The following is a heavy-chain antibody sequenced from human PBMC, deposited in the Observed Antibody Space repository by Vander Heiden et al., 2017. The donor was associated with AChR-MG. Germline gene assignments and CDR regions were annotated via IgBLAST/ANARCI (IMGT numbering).Heavy chain of an antibody. Sequence: QVQLLESGGGLVKHGGSLRLACAGSGLTFSDYYMSWIRQAPGKGVEWVSYIWRSGSTIYYADSVKGRFTISRDKAKKSLYLQMNSLRAEDPAVYYCASLVAWGQGTLVTVSS. V-gene: IGHV3-11*01. CDR2: IWRSGSTI. CDR3: ASLVA. CDR1: GLTFSDYY. D-gene: IGHD2-8*02. J-gene: IGHJ5*02.